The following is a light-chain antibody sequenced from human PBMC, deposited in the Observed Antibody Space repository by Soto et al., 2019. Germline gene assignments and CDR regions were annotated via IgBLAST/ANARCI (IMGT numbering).Light chain of an antibody. J-gene: IGLJ1*01. V-gene: IGLV2-14*01. CDR2: EVS. Sequence: QSALTQPASVSGSPGQSITISCTGTSSDVGGYNFVSWYQQHPGKAPKLMISEVSNRPSGVSNRFSGSKSGNTASLTISGLQTEEEADYYCSSYTITTALVFGSGTKVTVL. CDR3: SSYTITTALV. CDR1: SSDVGGYNF.